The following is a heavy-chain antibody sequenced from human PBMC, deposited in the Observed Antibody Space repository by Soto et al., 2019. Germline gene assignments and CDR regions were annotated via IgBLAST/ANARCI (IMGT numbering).Heavy chain of an antibody. CDR2: ISYDGSNK. D-gene: IGHD1-26*01. V-gene: IGHV3-30-3*01. J-gene: IGHJ4*02. CDR3: ARVPATKKWELLGPFDY. Sequence: QVQLVESGGGVVQPGRSLRLSCAASGFTFSSYAMHWVRQAPGKGLEWVAVISYDGSNKYYADSVKGRFTISRDNSKNTLYLQMNSLRAEHTAVYYCARVPATKKWELLGPFDYWGQGTLVTVSS. CDR1: GFTFSSYA.